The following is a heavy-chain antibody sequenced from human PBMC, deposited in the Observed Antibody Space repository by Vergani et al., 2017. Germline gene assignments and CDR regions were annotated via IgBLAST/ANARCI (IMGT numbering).Heavy chain of an antibody. CDR2: IKQDGSEK. Sequence: EVQLVESGGGLVQPGGSLRLSCAASGFTFSSYWMSWVRQAPGKGLEWVANIKQDGSEKYYVDSVKGRFTISRDNAKNSLYLQMNSLRADDTAVYYCAKDAGYSYGIEVDYWGQGTLVTVSS. CDR3: AKDAGYSYGIEVDY. V-gene: IGHV3-7*03. CDR1: GFTFSSYW. D-gene: IGHD5-18*01. J-gene: IGHJ4*02.